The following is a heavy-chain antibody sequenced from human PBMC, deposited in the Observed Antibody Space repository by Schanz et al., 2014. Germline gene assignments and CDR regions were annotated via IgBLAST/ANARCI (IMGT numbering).Heavy chain of an antibody. CDR1: GFTFSSYA. CDR3: VRDLSLDHTDY. V-gene: IGHV3-33*01. J-gene: IGHJ4*02. Sequence: QVQLVESGGGVVQPGRSLRLSCAASGFTFSSYAMHWVRQAPGKGLEWVAATRYDGNNKNYVDSVKGRFTISTDNSKNTLYLQVITLRAEDAAVYYCVRDLSLDHTDYCGQGTLVTGSS. CDR2: TRYDGNNK.